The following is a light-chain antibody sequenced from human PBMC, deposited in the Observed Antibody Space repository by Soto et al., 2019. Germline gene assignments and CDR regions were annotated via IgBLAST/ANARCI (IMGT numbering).Light chain of an antibody. Sequence: EIVMTQSPATLSVSPGERATLSCRASQSVSSNLAWYQQKPGQAPRLLFNGASTRATGIPVRFSASGSGTEFTLTISSLQSEDFAVYYCQQYNDWPRGYTFGQGTQLEIK. CDR3: QQYNDWPRGYT. V-gene: IGKV3-15*01. CDR1: QSVSSN. CDR2: GAS. J-gene: IGKJ2*01.